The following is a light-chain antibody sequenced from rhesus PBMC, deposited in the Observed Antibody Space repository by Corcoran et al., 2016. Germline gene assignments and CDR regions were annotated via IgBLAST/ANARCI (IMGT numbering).Light chain of an antibody. CDR1: QSVSSS. Sequence: EIVMTQSPATLSSSPGERATLSCRASQSVSSSLAWYQQKPGQAPKLLNYGASSRATGIPDRLSGSGSGTEFTLTISSLEPEDVGVYYCQQDYSWPLTFDGGTKVELK. CDR2: GAS. CDR3: QQDYSWPLT. V-gene: IGKV3-42*01. J-gene: IGKJ4*01.